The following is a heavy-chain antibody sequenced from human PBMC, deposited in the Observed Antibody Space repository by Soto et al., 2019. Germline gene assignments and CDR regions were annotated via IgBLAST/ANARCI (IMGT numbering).Heavy chain of an antibody. D-gene: IGHD5-12*01. V-gene: IGHV4-34*01. Sequence: SETLSLTCAVYGGSFSGYYWSWIRQPPGKGLEWIGEINHSGSTNYNPSLKSRVTISVDTSKNQFSLKLSSVTAADTAVYYCARGGGQWLARRTGKNFDYWGQGTLVTVSS. CDR3: ARGGGQWLARRTGKNFDY. CDR1: GGSFSGYY. CDR2: INHSGST. J-gene: IGHJ4*02.